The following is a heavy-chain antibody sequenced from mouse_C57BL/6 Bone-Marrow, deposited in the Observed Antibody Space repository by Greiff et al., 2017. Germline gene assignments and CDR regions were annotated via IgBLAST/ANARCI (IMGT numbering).Heavy chain of an antibody. V-gene: IGHV1-54*01. CDR1: GYAFTNYL. D-gene: IGHD4-1*01. J-gene: IGHJ3*01. Sequence: VQLQQSGAELVRPGTSVKVSCKASGYAFTNYLIEWVKQRPGQGLEWIGVINPGSGGTNYNEKFKGKATLTADKSSSTAYLPLSSMTSEDSAVYFCARSKDWDSWFAYWGQETLVTVSA. CDR2: INPGSGGT. CDR3: ARSKDWDSWFAY.